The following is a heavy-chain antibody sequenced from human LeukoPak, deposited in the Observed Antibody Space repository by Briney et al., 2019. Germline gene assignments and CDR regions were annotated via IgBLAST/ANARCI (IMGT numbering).Heavy chain of an antibody. CDR2: IYYSGST. CDR1: GGSISSGGYY. CDR3: ARVDCSGGSCYSDY. V-gene: IGHV4-31*03. D-gene: IGHD2-15*01. J-gene: IGHJ4*02. Sequence: SETLSLTCTVSGGSISSGGYYWSWIRQHPGKGLEWIGYIYYSGSTYYNPSLKSRVTISVDTSKNQFSLKLSSVTAADTAVYYCARVDCSGGSCYSDYWGQGTLVTVSS.